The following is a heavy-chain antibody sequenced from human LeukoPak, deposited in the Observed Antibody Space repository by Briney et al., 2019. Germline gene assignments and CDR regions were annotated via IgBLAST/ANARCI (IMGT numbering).Heavy chain of an antibody. CDR2: IRYDGSDK. J-gene: IGHJ4*02. Sequence: GGSLRLSCAASGFTFSSYGMHWVRQAPGKGLEWVAFIRYDGSDKYYADSVKGRFTISRDNSKNALYLQMNSLRAEDTAVYYCAKDKGFLTGYFDYWGQGTLVTVSS. V-gene: IGHV3-30*02. D-gene: IGHD3-9*01. CDR3: AKDKGFLTGYFDY. CDR1: GFTFSSYG.